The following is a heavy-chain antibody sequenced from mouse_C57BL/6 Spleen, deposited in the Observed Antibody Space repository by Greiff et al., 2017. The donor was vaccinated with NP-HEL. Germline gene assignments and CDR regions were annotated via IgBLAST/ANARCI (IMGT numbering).Heavy chain of an antibody. V-gene: IGHV1-47*01. CDR1: GYTFTTYP. CDR2: FHPYNDDT. J-gene: IGHJ3*01. Sequence: VKLLESGAELVKPGASVKMSCKASGYTFTTYPIEWMKQNHGKSLEWIGNFHPYNDDTKYNEKFKGKATLTVEKSSSTVYLELSRLTSDDSAVYYCARGGQLRLPAWFAYWGQGTLVTVSA. CDR3: ARGGQLRLPAWFAY. D-gene: IGHD3-2*02.